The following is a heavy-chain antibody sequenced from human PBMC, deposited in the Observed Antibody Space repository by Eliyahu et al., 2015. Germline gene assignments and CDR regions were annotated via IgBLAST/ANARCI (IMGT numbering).Heavy chain of an antibody. CDR2: ISGSGGST. CDR3: AKDAGSGYGWVAGAKGFDY. D-gene: IGHD6-19*01. Sequence: EVQLLESGGGLVQPGGSLRLSCAASGFXFSSXAXXWVRQAPGKGLEWVSAISGSGGSTYYADSVKGRFTISRDNSKNTLYLQMNSLRAEDTAVYYCAKDAGSGYGWVAGAKGFDYWGQGTLVTVSS. V-gene: IGHV3-23*01. CDR1: GFXFSSXA. J-gene: IGHJ4*02.